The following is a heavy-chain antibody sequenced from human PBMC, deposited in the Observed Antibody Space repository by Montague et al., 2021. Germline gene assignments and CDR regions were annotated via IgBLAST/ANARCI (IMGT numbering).Heavy chain of an antibody. CDR2: TSATGGGT. D-gene: IGHD6-13*01. Sequence: SRSLSWAASGFTFSGYAMSWVRQAPGKGLEWVSGTSATGGGTFYADSVKGRFIISRDNSKNTLFLQMNSLRADDTAVYYCAKNRAAPGRSSFDYWGQGTLVTVSS. V-gene: IGHV3-23*01. CDR3: AKNRAAPGRSSFDY. CDR1: GFTFSGYA. J-gene: IGHJ4*02.